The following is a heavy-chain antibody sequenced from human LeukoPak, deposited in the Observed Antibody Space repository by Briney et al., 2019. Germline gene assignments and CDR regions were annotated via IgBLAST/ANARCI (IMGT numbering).Heavy chain of an antibody. D-gene: IGHD3-9*01. CDR3: ARRSFNYDILTGYCPYFDY. CDR1: GYTFTSYY. Sequence: ASVKVSCKASGYTFTSYYMHWVRQAPGQGLEWMGIINPSGGSTSYAQKFQGRVTMTRDTSTSTVYMELSSLRSEDTAVYYCARRSFNYDILTGYCPYFDYWGQGTLVTVSS. V-gene: IGHV1-46*01. J-gene: IGHJ4*02. CDR2: INPSGGST.